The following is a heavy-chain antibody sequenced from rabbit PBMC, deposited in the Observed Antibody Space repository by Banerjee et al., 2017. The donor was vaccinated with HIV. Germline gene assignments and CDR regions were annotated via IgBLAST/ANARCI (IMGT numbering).Heavy chain of an antibody. D-gene: IGHD1-1*01. J-gene: IGHJ4*01. CDR2: IYGATGSSA. Sequence: QQQLEESGGDLVKPEGSLTLTCTASGFSFSSHLCMCWVRQAPGKGLELIACIYGATGSSAWYANWAKGRFTISKTSSTTVTLQMTSLTVADTATYWCARAANNIGYCAGLWGPGTLVTVS. CDR3: ARAANNIGYCAGL. CDR1: GFSFSSHLC. V-gene: IGHV1S45*01.